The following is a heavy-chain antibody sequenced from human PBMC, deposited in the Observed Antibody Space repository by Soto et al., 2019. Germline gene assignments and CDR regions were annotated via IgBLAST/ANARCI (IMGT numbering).Heavy chain of an antibody. CDR1: GGSISSSNW. J-gene: IGHJ4*02. Sequence: PSETLALTCAVYGGSISSSNWCSWVRQPPGKGLEWIGEIYHSGSTNYNPSLKSRVTISVDKSKNQFSLKLSSVTAADTAVYYCARAAGYYYDPSGDYWGQGTLVTVSS. CDR3: ARAAGYYYDPSGDY. V-gene: IGHV4-4*02. CDR2: IYHSGST. D-gene: IGHD3-22*01.